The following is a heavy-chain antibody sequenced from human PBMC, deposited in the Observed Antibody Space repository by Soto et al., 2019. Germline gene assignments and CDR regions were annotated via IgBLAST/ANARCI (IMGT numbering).Heavy chain of an antibody. V-gene: IGHV3-7*01. Sequence: PGGSLRLSCAASGFTFSSYWMSWVRQAPGKGLEWVANIKQDGSEKYYVDSVKGRFTISRDNAKNSLYLQINSLRAEDTAVYYCASPMYYDFWSGYYRVHYGMDVWGQGTTVTVSS. CDR1: GFTFSSYW. D-gene: IGHD3-3*01. J-gene: IGHJ6*02. CDR2: IKQDGSEK. CDR3: ASPMYYDFWSGYYRVHYGMDV.